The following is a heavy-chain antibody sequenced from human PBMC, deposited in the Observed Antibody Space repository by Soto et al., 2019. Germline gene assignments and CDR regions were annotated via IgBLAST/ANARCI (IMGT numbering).Heavy chain of an antibody. CDR1: GGSITSNNW. J-gene: IGHJ4*02. V-gene: IGHV4-4*02. D-gene: IGHD4-4*01. CDR2: IYHSGDT. CDR3: ARETYSNYGGWIDF. Sequence: QVQLQSSSPRLVKPSGTLSLTFTVSGGSITSNNWWNCVRQPPGKGMKWIGEIYHSGDTNYKSSLDSRVSISGDKSKNQISLRLNSVTAADTAVYYCARETYSNYGGWIDFWGQGALVTVSS.